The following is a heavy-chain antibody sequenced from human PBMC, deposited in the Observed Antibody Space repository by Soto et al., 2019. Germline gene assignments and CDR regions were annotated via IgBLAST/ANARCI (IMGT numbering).Heavy chain of an antibody. J-gene: IGHJ4*02. CDR2: IYYSGST. CDR1: GGSISSSSYY. Sequence: SETLSLTCTVSGGSISSSSYYWGWIRQPPGKGLEWIGSIYYSGSTYYNPSLKSRVTISVDTSKNQFSLKLSSVTAADTAVYYCARLDTVATPSNYFDYWGQGTLVTVSS. D-gene: IGHD5-12*01. CDR3: ARLDTVATPSNYFDY. V-gene: IGHV4-39*01.